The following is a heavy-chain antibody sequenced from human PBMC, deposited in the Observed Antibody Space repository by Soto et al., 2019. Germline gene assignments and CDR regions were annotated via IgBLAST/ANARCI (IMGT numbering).Heavy chain of an antibody. CDR1: GGTFSSYA. CDR2: IIPISDTT. J-gene: IGHJ6*02. Sequence: QEQLVQSGAEVKKPGSSVKVSCKASGGTFSSYAISWVRQAPGQGLEWMGGIIPISDTTNYAQKFHGRVTITAGESTSTAYMELSSLRSEDTAVYYCARSQGSSTSLEIYYYYYYGMDVWGQGTTVTVSS. V-gene: IGHV1-69*01. D-gene: IGHD2-2*01. CDR3: ARSQGSSTSLEIYYYYYYGMDV.